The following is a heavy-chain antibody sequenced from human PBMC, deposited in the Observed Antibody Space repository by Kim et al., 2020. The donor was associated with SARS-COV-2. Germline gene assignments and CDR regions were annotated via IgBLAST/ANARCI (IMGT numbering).Heavy chain of an antibody. Sequence: AASGKGRLTSSRDNAKNTLYLQMNSLRAEDTAVYYCERGRSGSYPRAYDIWGQGTMVTVSS. CDR3: ERGRSGSYPRAYDI. D-gene: IGHD1-26*01. V-gene: IGHV3-74*01. J-gene: IGHJ3*02.